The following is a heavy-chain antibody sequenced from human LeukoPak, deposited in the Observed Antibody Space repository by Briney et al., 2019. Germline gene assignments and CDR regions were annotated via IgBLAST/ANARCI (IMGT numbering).Heavy chain of an antibody. D-gene: IGHD3-22*01. CDR3: AKSLEDSSGFDY. V-gene: IGHV3-23*01. CDR2: ISGSGGST. Sequence: GGSLRLSCAASGFTFSSYAMSWVRQAPGKGLEWVSAISGSGGSTYYADSVKGRFTISRDNSKNTLYLQMNSLRAEDTAIYYCAKSLEDSSGFDYWGQGTLVTVS. J-gene: IGHJ4*02. CDR1: GFTFSSYA.